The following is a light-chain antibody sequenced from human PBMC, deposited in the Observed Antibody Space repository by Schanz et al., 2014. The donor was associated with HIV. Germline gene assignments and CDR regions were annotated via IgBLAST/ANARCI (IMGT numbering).Light chain of an antibody. CDR3: TSYTSSTWV. V-gene: IGLV2-14*03. CDR2: DVS. Sequence: QSALTQPASVSGSPGQSITISCSGTSSDLGVYNFVSWYQQRPGTAPKLMIYDVSNRPSGVSNRFSGSKSGNTASLTISGLQTEDESDYYCTSYTSSTWVFGGGTKLTVL. CDR1: SSDLGVYNF. J-gene: IGLJ3*02.